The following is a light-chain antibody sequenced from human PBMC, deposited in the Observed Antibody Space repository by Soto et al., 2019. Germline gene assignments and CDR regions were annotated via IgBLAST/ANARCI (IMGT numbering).Light chain of an antibody. CDR1: PSVTNF. Sequence: EIVLTQSPATLSVSPGERSTLSSRASPSVTNFLAWYQQKPGQAPRLLIYGAFNRATGIPARFSGSGSGTDFTLTISSLEPEDFAVYYCQQRNIWPPVTFGQGTRLEIK. J-gene: IGKJ5*01. CDR3: QQRNIWPPVT. CDR2: GAF. V-gene: IGKV3-11*01.